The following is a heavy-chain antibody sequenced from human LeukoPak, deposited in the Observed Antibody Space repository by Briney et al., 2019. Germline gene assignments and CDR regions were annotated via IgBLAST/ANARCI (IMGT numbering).Heavy chain of an antibody. J-gene: IGHJ3*02. CDR3: ARLMTTVIDDAFDI. Sequence: GESLKISCKGSGYSFTNYWIAWVRQMPGKGLEWMGIIYPGDSDTRYSPSFQGQVTISADKSISTAYLQWSSLKASDTAMYYCARLMTTVIDDAFDIWGQGTMVTVSS. CDR2: IYPGDSDT. CDR1: GYSFTNYW. D-gene: IGHD4-11*01. V-gene: IGHV5-51*01.